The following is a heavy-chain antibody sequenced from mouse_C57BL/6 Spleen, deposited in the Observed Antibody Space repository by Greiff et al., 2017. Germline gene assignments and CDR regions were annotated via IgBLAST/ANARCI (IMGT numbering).Heavy chain of an antibody. V-gene: IGHV1-78*01. CDR1: GYTFTDYT. CDR3: ARGGYDFFYYCAMDY. D-gene: IGHD2-4*01. J-gene: IGHJ4*01. Sequence: VQLQQSDAELVKPGASVKISCKVSGYTFTDYTIHWMKQRPEQGLEWIGYIYPRDGSTKYNEKFKGKATLTADKSSSTAYIQLNSLTSEDSAVYFCARGGYDFFYYCAMDYWGQGTSVTVSS. CDR2: IYPRDGST.